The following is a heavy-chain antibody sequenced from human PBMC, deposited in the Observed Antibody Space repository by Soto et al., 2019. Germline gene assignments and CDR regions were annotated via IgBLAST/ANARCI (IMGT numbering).Heavy chain of an antibody. CDR2: ISGSGGST. J-gene: IGHJ4*02. V-gene: IGHV3-23*01. Sequence: GSLRLSCAASGFTFSSYAMRWVRQAPGKGLEWVSAISGSGGSTYYADSVKGRFTISRDNSKNTLYLQMNSLRADDTAVYYCAKSKVRGAYTLDYWGQGTLVTASS. D-gene: IGHD3-10*01. CDR1: GFTFSSYA. CDR3: AKSKVRGAYTLDY.